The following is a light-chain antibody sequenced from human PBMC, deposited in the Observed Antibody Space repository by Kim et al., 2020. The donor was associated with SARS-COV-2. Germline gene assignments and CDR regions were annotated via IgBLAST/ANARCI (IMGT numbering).Light chain of an antibody. CDR2: GAS. Sequence: EVVLTQSPGTLSLSPGERATLSCRASQSVSSGYLAWYQQKPGQAPRLLMYGASSRATGIPDRFSGSGSGTDFTLTISRLEPEDFAVYYCQQYGRSVTFGGGTKVDIK. CDR3: QQYGRSVT. V-gene: IGKV3-20*01. CDR1: QSVSSGY. J-gene: IGKJ4*01.